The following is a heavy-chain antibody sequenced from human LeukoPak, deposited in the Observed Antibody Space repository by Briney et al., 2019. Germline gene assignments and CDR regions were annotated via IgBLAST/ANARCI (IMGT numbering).Heavy chain of an antibody. Sequence: ASVKVSCKASGYTFIGYYMHWVRQAPGQGLEWMGWINPNSGGTKYAQKFQGRVTMNRDTSINTTYMELSSLRFDDTAVYLCARGDTSGYYYGDRDGLFDYWGQGSLVTVSS. CDR3: ARGDTSGYYYGDRDGLFDY. V-gene: IGHV1-2*02. CDR2: INPNSGGT. J-gene: IGHJ4*02. D-gene: IGHD3-22*01. CDR1: GYTFIGYY.